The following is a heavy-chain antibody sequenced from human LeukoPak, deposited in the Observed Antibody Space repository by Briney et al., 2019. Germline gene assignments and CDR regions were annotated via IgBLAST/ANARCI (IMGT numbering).Heavy chain of an antibody. CDR2: INPSGGST. CDR3: ARDLSGDSSSGLEIPAVLPSYYYYYGMDV. D-gene: IGHD6-6*01. J-gene: IGHJ6*02. Sequence: ASVKVSCKASGYTFTSYYMHWVRQAPGQGLEWMGIINPSGGSTSYAQKFQGRVTMTRDTSTSTVYMELSSLRSEDTAVYYCARDLSGDSSSGLEIPAVLPSYYYYYGMDVWGQGTTVTVSS. CDR1: GYTFTSYY. V-gene: IGHV1-46*01.